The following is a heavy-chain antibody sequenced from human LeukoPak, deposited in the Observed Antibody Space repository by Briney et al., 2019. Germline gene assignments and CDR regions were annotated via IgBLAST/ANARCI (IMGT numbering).Heavy chain of an antibody. CDR1: GYTXPDYY. Sequence: ASMKVSCRASGYTXPDYYIHWVRQAPGQGLEWIAFINCHSGVTHFAQKFQGRVTVTRDTSISTVYLDMIRMRSDDTAVYYCARKGRIYGDYDYWGWGTLVTVSS. D-gene: IGHD4-17*01. CDR3: ARKGRIYGDYDY. CDR2: INCHSGVT. J-gene: IGHJ4*02. V-gene: IGHV1-2*02.